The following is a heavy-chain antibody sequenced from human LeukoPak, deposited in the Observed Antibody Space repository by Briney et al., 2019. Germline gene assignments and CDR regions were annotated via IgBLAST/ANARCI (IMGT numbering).Heavy chain of an antibody. CDR3: AREYSSGWYETGFDY. J-gene: IGHJ4*02. D-gene: IGHD6-19*01. V-gene: IGHV1-46*01. CDR2: INPSGGST. Sequence: ASVKVSCKASGYTFTSYYMHWVRQAPGQGLEWMGIINPSGGSTSYAQKFQGRVTMTRDMSTSTVYMELSSLRSEDMAVYYCAREYSSGWYETGFDYWGQGTLVTVSS. CDR1: GYTFTSYY.